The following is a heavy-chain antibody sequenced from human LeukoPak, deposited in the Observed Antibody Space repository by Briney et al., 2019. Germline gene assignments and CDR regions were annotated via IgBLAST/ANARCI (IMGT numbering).Heavy chain of an antibody. CDR1: GFTFSDYA. Sequence: GGSLRLSCAASGFTFSDYAMHWVRQAPGKGLEYVSAISSNGGSTYYANSVKGRFTISRDNSKNTLYLQMGSLRAEDMAVYYCAREWTSGGYYYDSSGYYLDYWGQGTLVTVSS. CDR2: ISSNGGST. CDR3: AREWTSGGYYYDSSGYYLDY. J-gene: IGHJ4*02. D-gene: IGHD3-22*01. V-gene: IGHV3-64*01.